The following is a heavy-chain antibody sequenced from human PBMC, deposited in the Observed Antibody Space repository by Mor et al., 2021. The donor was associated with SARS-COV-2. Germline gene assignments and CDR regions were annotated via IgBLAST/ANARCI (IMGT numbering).Heavy chain of an antibody. J-gene: IGHJ6*02. CDR2: IYSGGST. Sequence: VSIIYSGGSTFYADSVKGRFTISRDNSKNTLYLQMDSLRVEDTAVYYCARDLITMGVDVWGQGTTVTVSS. CDR3: ARDLITMGVDV. V-gene: IGHV3-53*01. D-gene: IGHD3-10*01.